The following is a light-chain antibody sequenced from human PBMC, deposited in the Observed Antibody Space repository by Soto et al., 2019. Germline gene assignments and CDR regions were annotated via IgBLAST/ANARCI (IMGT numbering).Light chain of an antibody. Sequence: QSVLTQPPSASETPGQRVTISCSGSSSNIGSNFVYWFQQLPGAAPKLLIYRNNQRPSGAPDRFSGSKSGTSASLAISGLRSENEADYYCAAWDDSLSAYVFGTGTKVTVL. V-gene: IGLV1-47*01. J-gene: IGLJ1*01. CDR1: SSNIGSNF. CDR3: AAWDDSLSAYV. CDR2: RNN.